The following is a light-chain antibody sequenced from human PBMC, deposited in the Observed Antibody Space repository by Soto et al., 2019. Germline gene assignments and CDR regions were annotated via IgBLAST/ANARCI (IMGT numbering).Light chain of an antibody. CDR3: QQRITSLLT. CDR1: HNFVGY. Sequence: EIVLTQSPATLSLSRGERATLSCRASHNFVGYLAWYQQKPGQAPRLLIYDASNRATGIPARFSGSGSGTDFSLTLSSLEPEDLAVSYCQQRITSLLTFGGGNKVDI. J-gene: IGKJ4*02. V-gene: IGKV3-11*01. CDR2: DAS.